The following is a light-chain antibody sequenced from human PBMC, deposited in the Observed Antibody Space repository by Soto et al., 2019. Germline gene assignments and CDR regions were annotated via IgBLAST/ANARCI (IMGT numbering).Light chain of an antibody. CDR1: SSDVGGYNY. CDR2: EVN. V-gene: IGLV2-14*01. CDR3: SSYASSSSHVV. J-gene: IGLJ2*01. Sequence: QSLLTQPASVSGSPGQSITISCTGTSSDVGGYNYVSWYQHHPGKAPRLMIYEVNNRPSGVSNRFSASKSGNTASLTISGLQAEDEADYYCSSYASSSSHVVFGGGTKLTVL.